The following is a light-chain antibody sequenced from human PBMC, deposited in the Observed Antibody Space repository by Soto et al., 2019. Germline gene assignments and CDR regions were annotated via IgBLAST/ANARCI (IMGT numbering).Light chain of an antibody. CDR1: SSDVGGYNY. Sequence: QSVLTQPASVSGAPGQSITISCTGTSSDVGGYNYVSWYQHHPGKAPKLIIYDVSNRPSGVSNRFSGSKSGNTASLTISGHQPEDEADYYCSSYTTSNSRQVVFGTGTKVTVL. CDR3: SSYTTSNSRQVV. V-gene: IGLV2-14*03. J-gene: IGLJ1*01. CDR2: DVS.